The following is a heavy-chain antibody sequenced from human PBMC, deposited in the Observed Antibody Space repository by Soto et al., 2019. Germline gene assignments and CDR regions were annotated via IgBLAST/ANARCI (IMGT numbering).Heavy chain of an antibody. J-gene: IGHJ5*02. D-gene: IGHD2-15*01. CDR1: GGTFSTTA. Sequence: QVQLLQSGAEVKKPGSSVKVSCKASGGTFSTTAITWVRQAPGQGLEWMGGIVPIFGIPNYAQKFQGRLAITADKPPNTGYRDPFSLGSGDTAFYYCAGDSHSAGGWFDPWGLGTLVTVSS. CDR2: IVPIFGIP. V-gene: IGHV1-69*17. CDR3: AGDSHSAGGWFDP.